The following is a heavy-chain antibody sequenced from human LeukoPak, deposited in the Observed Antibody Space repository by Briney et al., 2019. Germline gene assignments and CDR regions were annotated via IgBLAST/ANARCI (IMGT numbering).Heavy chain of an antibody. V-gene: IGHV4-34*01. Sequence: SETLSLTCAVYGGSFSGYYWSWIRQPPGKGLEWIGEINHSGSTNYNPSPKSRVTISVDTSKNQFSLKLTPVTAADTALYYCARATTAYCTGGICPNFDYWGQGTLVTVSS. CDR1: GGSFSGYY. CDR3: ARATTAYCTGGICPNFDY. D-gene: IGHD2-8*02. CDR2: INHSGST. J-gene: IGHJ4*02.